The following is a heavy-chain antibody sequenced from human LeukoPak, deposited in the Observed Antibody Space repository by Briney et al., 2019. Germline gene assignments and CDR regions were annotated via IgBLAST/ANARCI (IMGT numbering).Heavy chain of an antibody. D-gene: IGHD4-11*01. Sequence: SETLSLTCTVSGGSISSSTYYWGWIRQPPGKGLEWIGSIYYSGSTYYNPSLKSRVTMSVDTSKNQFSLKVNSVTAADTAVYYCARHRDYSIDYFDYWGQGTLVTVSS. CDR3: ARHRDYSIDYFDY. V-gene: IGHV4-39*01. J-gene: IGHJ4*02. CDR1: GGSISSSTYY. CDR2: IYYSGST.